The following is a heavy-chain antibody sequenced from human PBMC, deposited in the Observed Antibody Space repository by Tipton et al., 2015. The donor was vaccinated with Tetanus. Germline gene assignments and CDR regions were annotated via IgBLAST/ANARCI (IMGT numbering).Heavy chain of an antibody. D-gene: IGHD4-23*01. J-gene: IGHJ2*01. Sequence: TLSLTCNVSGASIRSNYWTWIRQPPGKGLEWIAYIFYSGSTNYSPSLKSRVTISVDTSKNQLSLKLTSVTAADTAVYYCATMTPVDWYFDLWGRGTLVTVSS. V-gene: IGHV4-59*01. CDR3: ATMTPVDWYFDL. CDR2: IFYSGST. CDR1: GASIRSNY.